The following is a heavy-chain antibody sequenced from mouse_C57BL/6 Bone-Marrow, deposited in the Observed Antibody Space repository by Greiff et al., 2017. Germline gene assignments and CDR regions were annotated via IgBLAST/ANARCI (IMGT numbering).Heavy chain of an antibody. CDR3: ARHINDYDWMDY. J-gene: IGHJ4*01. V-gene: IGHV5-15*01. Sequence: EVMLVESGGGLVQPGGSLKLSCAASGFTFSDYGMAWVRQAPRKGPEWVAFISNLAYSIYYADTVTGRFTISRENAKNTLYLEMSSLRSEDTAMYYCARHINDYDWMDYWGQGTSVTVSS. CDR2: ISNLAYSI. CDR1: GFTFSDYG. D-gene: IGHD2-4*01.